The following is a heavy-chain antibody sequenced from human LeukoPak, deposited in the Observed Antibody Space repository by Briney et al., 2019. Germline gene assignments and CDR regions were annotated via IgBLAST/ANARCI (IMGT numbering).Heavy chain of an antibody. D-gene: IGHD3-10*01. J-gene: IGHJ4*02. CDR1: GYSFSNHW. CDR2: IYPGDSDT. Sequence: GESLKLSCKGSGYSFSNHWIGWVRQKPGKGPEWMALIYPGDSDTKYSSPFQGQVTVSADKSTSTAYLQWRSLKASDTATYYCARHGCFGSGSCYFDYWGQGVLVTVSS. V-gene: IGHV5-51*01. CDR3: ARHGCFGSGSCYFDY.